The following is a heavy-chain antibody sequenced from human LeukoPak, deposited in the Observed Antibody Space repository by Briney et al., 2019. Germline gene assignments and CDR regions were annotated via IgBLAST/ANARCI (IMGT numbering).Heavy chain of an antibody. J-gene: IGHJ4*02. CDR3: ARSERYSSGWYFYFDY. Sequence: PSETLSLTCTVSGGSISTYYWSWIRQPPGKGLEWIGYIYYSGSTNYSPSLKSRVTISIDTSKNQFSLNLSSVTAADTAVYYCARSERYSSGWYFYFDYWGQGTLVTVSS. CDR1: GGSISTYY. CDR2: IYYSGST. V-gene: IGHV4-59*01. D-gene: IGHD6-19*01.